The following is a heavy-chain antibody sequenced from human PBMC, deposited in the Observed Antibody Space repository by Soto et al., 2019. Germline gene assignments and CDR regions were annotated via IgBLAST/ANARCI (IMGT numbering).Heavy chain of an antibody. D-gene: IGHD6-6*01. V-gene: IGHV4-59*01. CDR1: GGSISSYY. CDR2: IYYSGST. J-gene: IGHJ5*02. Sequence: PSETLSLTCTVSGGSISSYYWSWIRQPPGKGLEWIGYIYYSGSTNYNPSLKSRVTISVDTSKNQFSLKLSSVTAADTAVYYCARDMMPSSIAARPQGFDPWGQGPLVTVSS. CDR3: ARDMMPSSIAARPQGFDP.